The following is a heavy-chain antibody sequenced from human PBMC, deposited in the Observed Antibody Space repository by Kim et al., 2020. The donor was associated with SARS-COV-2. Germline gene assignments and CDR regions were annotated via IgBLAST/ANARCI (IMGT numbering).Heavy chain of an antibody. CDR1: GDFISSTLYY. V-gene: IGHV4-39*07. CDR3: ARDRLRSVEWHDFDY. J-gene: IGHJ4*01. D-gene: IGHD3-3*01. CDR2: LSYTGDT. Sequence: SETLSLTCTITGDFISSTLYYWGWFRQPPGKGLEWLGSLSYTGDTFYNPSLASRVTISLETSDNQFSLNLISVTATDTAVYYCARDRLRSVEWHDFDYWG.